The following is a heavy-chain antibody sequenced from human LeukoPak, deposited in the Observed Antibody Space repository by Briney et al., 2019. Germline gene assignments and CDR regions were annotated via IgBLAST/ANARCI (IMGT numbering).Heavy chain of an antibody. Sequence: GGSLRLSCAASGFAFDDYGMSWVRQAPGKGLEWVSGINWNGGSIGYADSVKGRFTISRDNAKNSLYLQINSLRAEDTALYYCARDTSGYTFDDWGQGTLVTVSS. CDR3: ARDTSGYTFDD. D-gene: IGHD5-18*01. CDR2: INWNGGSI. J-gene: IGHJ4*02. V-gene: IGHV3-20*04. CDR1: GFAFDDYG.